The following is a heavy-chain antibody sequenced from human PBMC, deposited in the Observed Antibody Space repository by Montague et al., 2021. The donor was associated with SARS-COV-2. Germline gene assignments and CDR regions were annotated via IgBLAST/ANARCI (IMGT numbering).Heavy chain of an antibody. CDR1: GFTFSSYW. V-gene: IGHV3-74*01. D-gene: IGHD3-22*01. Sequence: SLRLSCAASGFTFSSYWMHWVRQAPGKGLVWVSRINSDGSITKNADSVKGRFTISRDNAKNALYLQMNSLRAEDTAVYYCARVIVVGYYGMDVWGQGTTVTVSS. CDR2: INSDGSIT. J-gene: IGHJ6*02. CDR3: ARVIVVGYYGMDV.